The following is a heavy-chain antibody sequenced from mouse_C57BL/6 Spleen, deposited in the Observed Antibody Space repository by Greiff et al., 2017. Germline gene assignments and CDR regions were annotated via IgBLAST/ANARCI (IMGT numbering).Heavy chain of an antibody. CDR1: GYTFTDYY. CDR3: ARSRLYAMDY. Sequence: VQLQQSGPELVKPGASVKISCKASGYTFTDYYMNWVKQSHGKSLEWIGDINPNNGGTSYNQKFKGKATLTVDKSSSTAYMELRSLTSEDSAVYYCARSRLYAMDYWGQGTSVTVSS. D-gene: IGHD1-2*01. V-gene: IGHV1-26*01. CDR2: INPNNGGT. J-gene: IGHJ4*01.